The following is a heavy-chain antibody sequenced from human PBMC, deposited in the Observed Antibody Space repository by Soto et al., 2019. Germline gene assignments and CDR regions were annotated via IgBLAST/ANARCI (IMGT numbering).Heavy chain of an antibody. CDR3: AKDWYYDILTCQNWFDP. CDR2: ISGSGGST. CDR1: GFTFSSYA. Sequence: EVQLLESGGGLVQPGGSLRLSCAASGFTFSSYAMSWVRQAPGKGLEWVSAISGSGGSTYYADSVKGRFTISRDNSKNTLYLQMNSLRAEDTAVYYCAKDWYYDILTCQNWFDPWGQGTLVTVSS. V-gene: IGHV3-23*01. J-gene: IGHJ5*02. D-gene: IGHD3-9*01.